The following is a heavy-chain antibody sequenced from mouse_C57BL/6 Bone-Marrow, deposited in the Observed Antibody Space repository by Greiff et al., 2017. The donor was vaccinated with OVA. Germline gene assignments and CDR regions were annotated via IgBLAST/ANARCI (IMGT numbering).Heavy chain of an antibody. J-gene: IGHJ1*03. CDR1: GYTFTSYW. CDR3: AIYYGNDWYFDV. CDR2: IHPNSGST. V-gene: IGHV1-64*01. D-gene: IGHD2-1*01. Sequence: QVQLQQPGAELVKPGASVTLSCKASGYTFTSYWMHWVKQRPGQGLEWIGMIHPNSGSTNYNEKFKSKATLTVDKSSSTAYMQLSSLTSEDSAVYYCAIYYGNDWYFDVWGTGTTVTVSA.